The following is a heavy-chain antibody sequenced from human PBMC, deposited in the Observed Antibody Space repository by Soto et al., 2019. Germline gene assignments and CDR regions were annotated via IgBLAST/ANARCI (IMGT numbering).Heavy chain of an antibody. CDR1: GFTFSSYA. Sequence: EVQLSESGGGLVQPGGSLRLACAASGFTFSSYAMNWVRQAPGKGLEWVSGTSGSGSSAYYAGSVQGRFTISRDNSKNALYLQMNSLRADDTAVYYCAKGALWSGYFPETGKFDYWGQGALVTVSS. CDR2: TSGSGSSA. D-gene: IGHD3-3*01. V-gene: IGHV3-23*01. J-gene: IGHJ4*02. CDR3: AKGALWSGYFPETGKFDY.